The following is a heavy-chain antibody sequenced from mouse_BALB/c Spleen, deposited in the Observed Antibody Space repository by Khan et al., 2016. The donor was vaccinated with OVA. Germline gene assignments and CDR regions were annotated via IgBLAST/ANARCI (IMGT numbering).Heavy chain of an antibody. J-gene: IGHJ4*01. V-gene: IGHV1-69*02. CDR1: GYTFTNYW. CDR2: IYPSDSYT. Sequence: QVQLQQSGAELVRPGTSVKLSCKAAGYTFTNYWINWVKQRPGQGLEWIGNIYPSDSYTNYNQKFKDKATLTVDKSSNTAYIQFSSPTSEDSAVYSGTREGTTVDAMDYWGQGTSVTVSS. CDR3: TREGTTVDAMDY. D-gene: IGHD1-1*01.